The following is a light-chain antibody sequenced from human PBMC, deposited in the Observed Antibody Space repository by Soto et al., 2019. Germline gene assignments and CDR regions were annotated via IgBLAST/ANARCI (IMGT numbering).Light chain of an antibody. Sequence: SYELAQPLSVSVALGQTARITCGGNNIGTKNVHWYQQKPGQAPVLVMYSDRNRPSGIPERLSGSNSGNTATLTISRAQAGDEADYYCQAWESSTALYVSGTGTKVTVL. J-gene: IGLJ1*01. V-gene: IGLV3-9*01. CDR1: NIGTKN. CDR3: QAWESSTALYV. CDR2: SDR.